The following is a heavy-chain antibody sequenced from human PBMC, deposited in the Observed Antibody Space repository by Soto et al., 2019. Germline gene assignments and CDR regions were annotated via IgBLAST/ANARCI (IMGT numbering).Heavy chain of an antibody. CDR3: TARDRGSGPNWEFAAPAVAY. D-gene: IGHD2-15*01. V-gene: IGHV3-23*01. CDR2: VSSSGRST. Sequence: EVQLLESGGDWVQPGGSLRLSCAASGFTFSNYDMSWVRQVPGKGLQWVSSVSSSGRSTYYADSVKGRFTISRDNPKNTLNLQVRSLNDADTAVYYCTARDRGSGPNWEFAAPAVAYWGQGNLVTVTS. J-gene: IGHJ4*02. CDR1: GFTFSNYD.